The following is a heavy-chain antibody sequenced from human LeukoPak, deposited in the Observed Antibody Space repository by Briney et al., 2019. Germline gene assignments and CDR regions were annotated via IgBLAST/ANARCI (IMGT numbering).Heavy chain of an antibody. CDR1: GGSISSSSYY. J-gene: IGHJ4*02. V-gene: IGHV4-39*01. Sequence: PSETLSLTCTVSGGSISSSSYYWGWIRQPPGKGLEWIGSIYYSGSTYYNPSLKSRVTISVDTSKNQFSLKLSSVTAADTAVYYCARPRLSGPYYFDYWGQGTLVTVSS. D-gene: IGHD1-26*01. CDR3: ARPRLSGPYYFDY. CDR2: IYYSGST.